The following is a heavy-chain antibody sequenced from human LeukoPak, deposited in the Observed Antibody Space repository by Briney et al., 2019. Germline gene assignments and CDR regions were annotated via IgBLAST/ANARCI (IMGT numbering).Heavy chain of an antibody. CDR2: INPNSGGT. CDR3: ARVYYYDSSGYSRAFDI. CDR1: GYTFTGYY. D-gene: IGHD3-22*01. Sequence: ASVKVSCEASGYTFTGYYMHWVRQAPGQGLEWMGWINPNSGGTNYAQKFQGRVTMTRDTSISTAYMELSRLRSDDTAVYYCARVYYYDSSGYSRAFDIWGQGTMVTVSS. J-gene: IGHJ3*02. V-gene: IGHV1-2*02.